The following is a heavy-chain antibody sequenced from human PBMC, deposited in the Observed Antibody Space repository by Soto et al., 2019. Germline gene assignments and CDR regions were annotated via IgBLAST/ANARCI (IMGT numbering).Heavy chain of an antibody. CDR2: IYTSGST. V-gene: IGHV4-4*07. D-gene: IGHD3-3*01. CDR3: ARDITIYNCHNGMDV. J-gene: IGHJ6*02. CDR1: GGSISSYY. Sequence: SETLSLTCTVSGGSISSYYCSWIRQPAGKGLEWIGLIYTSGSTNYNPSLKSRVTMSVDTSKNKFSLKLSSVTAADTAVYYCARDITIYNCHNGMDVWGQGTTVTVSS.